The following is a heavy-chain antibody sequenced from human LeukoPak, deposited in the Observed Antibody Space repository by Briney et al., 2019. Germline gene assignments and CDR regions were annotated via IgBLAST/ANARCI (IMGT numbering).Heavy chain of an antibody. Sequence: SGGSLRLSCAASGFTFSSNWMHWVRQAPGKGLVWVSRINGDGGSTSYADSLKGRFTISRDNAKNTLYLQMNSLRAEDTAAYYCVGIRYDSSGRYFDNWGQGTLVTVSS. CDR2: INGDGGST. V-gene: IGHV3-74*01. CDR1: GFTFSSNW. J-gene: IGHJ4*02. D-gene: IGHD3-22*01. CDR3: VGIRYDSSGRYFDN.